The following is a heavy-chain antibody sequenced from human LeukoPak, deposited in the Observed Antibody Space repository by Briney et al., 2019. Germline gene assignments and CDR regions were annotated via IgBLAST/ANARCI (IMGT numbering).Heavy chain of an antibody. J-gene: IGHJ4*02. Sequence: GRPLRLSCAASGFTFSSYGMHWVRQAPGKGLEWVAVISYDGSNKYYADSVKGRFTISRDNSKNTLYLQMNSLRAEDTAVYYCANMPGTTWGQGTLVTVSS. CDR2: ISYDGSNK. CDR3: ANMPGTT. V-gene: IGHV3-30*18. CDR1: GFTFSSYG. D-gene: IGHD1-14*01.